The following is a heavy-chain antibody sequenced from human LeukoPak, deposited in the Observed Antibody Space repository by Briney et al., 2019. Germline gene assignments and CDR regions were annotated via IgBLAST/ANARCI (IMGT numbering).Heavy chain of an antibody. Sequence: GGSLRLSCAASGFTFSSYAMSWVRQAPGKGLEWVSAISGSGGSTYYADSVKGRFTISRDNSKNTLYLQMNSLRAEDTAVYYCAKQGITGTLVPSWSWFDPWGQGTLVTVSS. D-gene: IGHD1-7*01. CDR2: ISGSGGST. J-gene: IGHJ5*02. CDR3: AKQGITGTLVPSWSWFDP. V-gene: IGHV3-23*01. CDR1: GFTFSSYA.